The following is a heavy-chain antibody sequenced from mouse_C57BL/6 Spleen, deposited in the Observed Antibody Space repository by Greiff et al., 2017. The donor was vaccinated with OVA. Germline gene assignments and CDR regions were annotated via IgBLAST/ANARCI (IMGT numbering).Heavy chain of an antibody. CDR2: INPNNGGT. CDR3: APYDYGLDY. V-gene: IGHV1-26*01. Sequence: EVQLQQSGPELVKPGASVKISCKASGYTFTDYYMNWVKQSHGKSLEWIGDINPNNGGTSYNQKFKGKATLTVDKSSSTAYMELRSLTSEDSAVYYCAPYDYGLDYWGQGTTLTVSS. J-gene: IGHJ2*01. D-gene: IGHD2-4*01. CDR1: GYTFTDYY.